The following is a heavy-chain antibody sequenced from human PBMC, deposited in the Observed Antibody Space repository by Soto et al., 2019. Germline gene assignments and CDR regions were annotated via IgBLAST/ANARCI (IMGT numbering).Heavy chain of an antibody. J-gene: IGHJ4*02. CDR1: GYSFTSYW. CDR3: ARRDADSYGYKDFDY. CDR2: IYPGDSDT. V-gene: IGHV5-51*01. Sequence: GESLKISCKGSGYSFTSYWIGWVRQMPGKGLEWMGIIYPGDSDTRYSPSFQGQVTISADKSISTAYLQWSSLKASDTAMYYCARRDADSYGYKDFDYWGQGTLVTVSS. D-gene: IGHD5-18*01.